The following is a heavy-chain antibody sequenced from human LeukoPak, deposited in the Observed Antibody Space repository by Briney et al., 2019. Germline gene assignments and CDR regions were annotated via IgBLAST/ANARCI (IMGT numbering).Heavy chain of an antibody. V-gene: IGHV3-23*01. D-gene: IGHD5-18*01. CDR3: SKAGDTNYYRYGDY. J-gene: IGHJ4*02. Sequence: GGSLRLSCAASGFTFSSYGISWVRQAPGKELEWVSAISGSGGRTYYADSVKGRFTISRDNSKNTLYLQMNSLRAEDTAVYYCSKAGDTNYYRYGDYWGQGTLVTVSS. CDR2: ISGSGGRT. CDR1: GFTFSSYG.